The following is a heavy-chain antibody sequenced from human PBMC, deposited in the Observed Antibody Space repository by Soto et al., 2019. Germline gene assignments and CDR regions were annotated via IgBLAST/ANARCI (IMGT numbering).Heavy chain of an antibody. V-gene: IGHV3-30*18. J-gene: IGHJ4*02. Sequence: PGGSLRLSCAASGFTFSSYGMHWVRQAPGKGLEWVAVISYDGSNKYYADSVKGRFTISRDNSKNTLYLQMNSLRAEDTAVYYCAKASPGAYYFDYWGQGTLVTVSS. CDR1: GFTFSSYG. CDR3: AKASPGAYYFDY. CDR2: ISYDGSNK.